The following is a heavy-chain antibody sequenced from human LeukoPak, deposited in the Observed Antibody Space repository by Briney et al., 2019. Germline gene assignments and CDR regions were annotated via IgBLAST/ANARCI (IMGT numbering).Heavy chain of an antibody. CDR1: GFTFSSYS. Sequence: GGSLRLSCAASGFTFSSYSMNWVRQAPGKGLEWVSSISSSSSYIYYADSVKGRFTISRDNAKNSLYLQMNSLRAEDTAVYHCASGGGDFWSGYFLYYFDYWGQGTLVTVSS. J-gene: IGHJ4*02. D-gene: IGHD3-3*01. CDR3: ASGGGDFWSGYFLYYFDY. CDR2: ISSSSSYI. V-gene: IGHV3-21*01.